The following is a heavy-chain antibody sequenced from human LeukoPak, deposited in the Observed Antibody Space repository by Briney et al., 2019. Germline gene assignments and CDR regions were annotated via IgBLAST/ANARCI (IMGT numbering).Heavy chain of an antibody. Sequence: GGSLRLSCAASGFTVSSNYMSWVRQAPEKGLEWVSVIYSGGSTYYEDSVKGRFTISSDNFKNTHYLQMNSMSAEDAAVYYCARGGPAAGRFDYWGQGTLVTVSS. CDR1: GFTVSSNY. J-gene: IGHJ4*02. D-gene: IGHD6-13*01. CDR2: IYSGGST. CDR3: ARGGPAAGRFDY. V-gene: IGHV3-66*01.